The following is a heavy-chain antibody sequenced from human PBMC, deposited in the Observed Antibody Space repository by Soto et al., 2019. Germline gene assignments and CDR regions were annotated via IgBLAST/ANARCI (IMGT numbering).Heavy chain of an antibody. J-gene: IGHJ5*02. V-gene: IGHV1-3*01. CDR1: GYTFTSYA. CDR3: ARDHVVVPAAMISRWFDP. D-gene: IGHD2-2*01. Sequence: ASMKVSCKASGYTFTSYAMHWVRQAPGQRLEWMGWINAGNGNTKYSQKFQGRVTITRDTSASTAYMELSSLRSEDTAVYYCARDHVVVPAAMISRWFDPWGQGTQVTVSS. CDR2: INAGNGNT.